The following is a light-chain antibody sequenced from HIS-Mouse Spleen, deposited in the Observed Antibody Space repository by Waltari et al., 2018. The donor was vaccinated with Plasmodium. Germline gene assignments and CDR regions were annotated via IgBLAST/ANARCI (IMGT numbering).Light chain of an antibody. CDR1: ALPKKS. V-gene: IGLV3-10*01. Sequence: SYELTQPPSVSVSPGQTARITCSGDALPKKSAYWYQQKSGQAPVLVIYEDSKRPPGIPDGCSGSSSGTMATLTISGAQVEDEADYYCYSTDSSGNHRVFGGGTKLTVL. CDR2: EDS. CDR3: YSTDSSGNHRV. J-gene: IGLJ3*02.